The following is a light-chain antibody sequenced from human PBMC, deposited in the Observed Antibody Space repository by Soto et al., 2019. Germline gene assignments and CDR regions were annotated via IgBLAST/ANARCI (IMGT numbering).Light chain of an antibody. Sequence: DIVMTKSPDSLAVSLGERATINCKSSQSVLYSSNNKDYLAWYQQKPGQPPKLLLYWASTRESGVPDRFSGSGSGTDFTLTISSLQAEDVAVYYCQQYYSTPLTFGGGTKVDIK. V-gene: IGKV4-1*01. CDR2: WAS. J-gene: IGKJ4*01. CDR1: QSVLYSSNNKDY. CDR3: QQYYSTPLT.